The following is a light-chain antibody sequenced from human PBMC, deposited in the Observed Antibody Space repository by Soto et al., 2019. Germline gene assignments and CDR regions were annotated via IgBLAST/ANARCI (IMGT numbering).Light chain of an antibody. Sequence: DIQMTQSPSSLSASVGDRVTITCRASQGISTYLNWYHQKPGKAPKLLIYAASNLQSGVPSRFSGSGSGTEFTLTISSLQPEDFATYYCQQYDSYPLTFGGGTKVDIK. V-gene: IGKV1-39*01. CDR1: QGISTY. CDR2: AAS. J-gene: IGKJ4*01. CDR3: QQYDSYPLT.